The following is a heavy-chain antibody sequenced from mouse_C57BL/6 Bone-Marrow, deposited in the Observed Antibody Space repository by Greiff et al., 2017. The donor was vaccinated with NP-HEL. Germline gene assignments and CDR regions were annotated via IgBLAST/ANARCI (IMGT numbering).Heavy chain of an antibody. CDR3: ARYYGSSYYFDY. V-gene: IGHV1-80*01. CDR1: GYAFSSYW. CDR2: IYPGDGDT. D-gene: IGHD1-1*01. Sequence: VQGVESGAELVKPGASLKISCKASGYAFSSYWMNWVKQRPGKGLEWIGQIYPGDGDTNYNGKFKGKATLTADKSSSTAYMQLSSLTSEDSAVYFCARYYGSSYYFDYWGQGTTLTVSS. J-gene: IGHJ2*01.